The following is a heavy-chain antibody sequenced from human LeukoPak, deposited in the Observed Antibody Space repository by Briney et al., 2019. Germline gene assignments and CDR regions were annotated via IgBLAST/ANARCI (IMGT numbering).Heavy chain of an antibody. CDR3: ALGASIAAAGTKGHYFDY. CDR2: ISSSSSYI. D-gene: IGHD6-13*01. J-gene: IGHJ4*02. V-gene: IGHV3-21*01. Sequence: PGGSLRLSCAASGFTFSSYSMNWVRQAPGKGLEWVSSISSSSSYIYYADSVKGRFTISRDNAKNSLYLQMNSLRAEDTAVYYCALGASIAAAGTKGHYFDYWGQGTLVTVSS. CDR1: GFTFSSYS.